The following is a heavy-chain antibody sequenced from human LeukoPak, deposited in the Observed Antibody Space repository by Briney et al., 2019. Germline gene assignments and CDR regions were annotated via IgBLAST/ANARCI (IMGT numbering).Heavy chain of an antibody. V-gene: IGHV3-23*01. CDR1: GFTFSSYG. CDR2: ISGSGGST. D-gene: IGHD3-10*01. Sequence: GGSLRLSCAASGFTFSSYGMSWVRQAPGKGLEWVSAISGSGGSTYYADSVKGRFTISRDNSKNTLYLQMNSLRAEDTAVYYCAKLVGDYYGSGSSNWFDPWGQGTPVTVSS. CDR3: AKLVGDYYGSGSSNWFDP. J-gene: IGHJ5*02.